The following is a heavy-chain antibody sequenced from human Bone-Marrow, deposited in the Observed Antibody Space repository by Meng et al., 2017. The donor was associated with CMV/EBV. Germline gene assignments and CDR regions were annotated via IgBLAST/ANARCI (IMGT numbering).Heavy chain of an antibody. CDR3: ARVLTQRNSRPGGY. CDR1: GYTFTSYD. CDR2: MNPNSGNT. Sequence: ASVKVSCKASGYTFTSYDINWVRQATGQGLEWMGWMNPNSGNTGYAQKFQGRVTMTRNTSISTAYMELSSLRSEDTAVYYCARVLTQRNSRPGGYWGQGTLVTVSS. D-gene: IGHD1-14*01. V-gene: IGHV1-8*01. J-gene: IGHJ4*02.